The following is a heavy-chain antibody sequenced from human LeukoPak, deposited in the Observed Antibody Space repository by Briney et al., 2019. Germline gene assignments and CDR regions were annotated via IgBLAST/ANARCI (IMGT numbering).Heavy chain of an antibody. CDR3: VSNGYYSIDY. D-gene: IGHD3-22*01. J-gene: IGHJ4*02. V-gene: IGHV4-4*02. Sequence: SGTLSLTCAVSGVSMRSNWWSWVRQSPGKGLEWIGEIYRSGSTNYNPSLKSRVDIAVDQSRSQFSLKLRSVTAADTAVYYCVSNGYYSIDYWGQGTLVTVSS. CDR2: IYRSGST. CDR1: GVSMRSNW.